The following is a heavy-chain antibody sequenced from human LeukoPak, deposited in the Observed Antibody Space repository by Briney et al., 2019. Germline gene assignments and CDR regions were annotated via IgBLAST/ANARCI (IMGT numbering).Heavy chain of an antibody. V-gene: IGHV2-5*02. CDR1: GFSLSTSGVG. Sequence: SGPTLVNPTQPLTLTFTFSGFSLSTSGVGVGWIRQPPGKALEWLALIYWDDDKRSSPSLRSRLTITKDTSKNQVVLTMTNMDPVDTATYYCTHRPDYGNYVDYWGQGTLVTVSS. CDR3: THRPDYGNYVDY. J-gene: IGHJ4*02. D-gene: IGHD4-17*01. CDR2: IYWDDDK.